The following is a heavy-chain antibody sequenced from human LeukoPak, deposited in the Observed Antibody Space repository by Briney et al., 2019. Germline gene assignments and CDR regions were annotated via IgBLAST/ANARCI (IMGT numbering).Heavy chain of an antibody. CDR3: ARPIQWGYNWFDP. J-gene: IGHJ5*02. Sequence: ASVKVSCKASGYTFTGYYMHWVRQAPGQGLEWMGWINSNSGGTNYAQKFQDRVTMTRDTSISTVYLELSSLRYDDTAVYYCARPIQWGYNWFDPWGQGRLVSVSS. CDR1: GYTFTGYY. CDR2: INSNSGGT. D-gene: IGHD1-26*01. V-gene: IGHV1-2*02.